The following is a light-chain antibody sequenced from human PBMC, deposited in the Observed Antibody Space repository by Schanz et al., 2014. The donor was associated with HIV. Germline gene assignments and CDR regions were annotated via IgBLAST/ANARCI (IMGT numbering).Light chain of an antibody. J-gene: IGLJ2*01. V-gene: IGLV2-14*01. CDR2: DVD. CDR3: SSYTSSSSVV. Sequence: QSALTQPASVSGSPGQSITISCTGTSSDVGGYKYVSWYQQYPGKAPKLIIFDVDNRPSGVSNRFSGSKSGNTASLTISGLQAEDEADYYCSSYTSSSSVVFGGGTKLTVL. CDR1: SSDVGGYKY.